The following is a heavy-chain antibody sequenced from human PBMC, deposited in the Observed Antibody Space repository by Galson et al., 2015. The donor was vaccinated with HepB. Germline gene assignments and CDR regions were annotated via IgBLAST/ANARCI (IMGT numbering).Heavy chain of an antibody. D-gene: IGHD3-22*01. V-gene: IGHV3-7*03. Sequence: SLRLSCAASGFTFSSYWMSWVRQAPGKGLEWVANIKQDGSEKYYVDSVKGRFTISRDNAKNSLYLQMNSLRAEDTAVYYCARYYYDSSGYYVYWGQGTLVTVSS. CDR2: IKQDGSEK. CDR3: ARYYYDSSGYYVY. J-gene: IGHJ4*02. CDR1: GFTFSSYW.